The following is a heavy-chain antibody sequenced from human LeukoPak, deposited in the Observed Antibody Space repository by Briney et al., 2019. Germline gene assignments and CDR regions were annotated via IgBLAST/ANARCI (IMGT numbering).Heavy chain of an antibody. Sequence: GGSLRLSCAASGFTVSSNYMSWVRQAPGKGLEWVSGISGSGDSTYYADSVKGRFTISRDNSKNTLYLQMISLRAEDTAVYYCARSRYCSSTSCYIDYWGQGTLVTVSS. CDR1: GFTVSSNY. CDR2: ISGSGDST. CDR3: ARSRYCSSTSCYIDY. J-gene: IGHJ4*02. V-gene: IGHV3-23*01. D-gene: IGHD2-2*02.